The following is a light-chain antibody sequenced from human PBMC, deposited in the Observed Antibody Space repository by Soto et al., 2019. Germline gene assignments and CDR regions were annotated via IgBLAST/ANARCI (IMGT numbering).Light chain of an antibody. Sequence: QSVLTQSSSASASLVSSVKLTCTLSSGHSSHIIAWHQQQPGKAPRYLMKFEGSGSYNKGSGVPDRFSGSSSGADRYLTISNLQSEDEADYYCETWDRNTRVFGGGTKLTVL. J-gene: IGLJ2*01. CDR1: SGHSSHI. CDR3: ETWDRNTRV. CDR2: FEGSGSY. V-gene: IGLV4-60*03.